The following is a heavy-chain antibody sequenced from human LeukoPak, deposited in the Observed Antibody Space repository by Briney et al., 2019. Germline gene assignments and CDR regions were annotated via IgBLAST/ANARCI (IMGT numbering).Heavy chain of an antibody. CDR1: GYTFTGYY. V-gene: IGHV1-2*02. J-gene: IGHJ3*02. CDR2: INPNSGGT. Sequence: ASVKVSCKASGYTFTGYYMHWVRQAPGQGLEWMGWINPNSGGTNYAQKFQGRVTMTRGTSISTAYMELSRLRSDDTAVYYCARGPVLRYFDWLSGDAFDIWGQGTMVTVSS. D-gene: IGHD3-9*01. CDR3: ARGPVLRYFDWLSGDAFDI.